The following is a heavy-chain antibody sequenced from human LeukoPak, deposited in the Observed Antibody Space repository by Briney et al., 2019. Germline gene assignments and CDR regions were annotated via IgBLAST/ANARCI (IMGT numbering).Heavy chain of an antibody. CDR1: GGSLISTTYY. D-gene: IGHD3-16*02. CDR3: ARAPRTGAWDMITFGGVIVHGDAFDF. Sequence: SETLSLTCAVSGGSLISTTYYWGWIRQPPGKGMEWIGSIYYSGSTYYNPSLKSRVTVSVDMSKNQFSLQLSSVTAADTAVYYCARAPRTGAWDMITFGGVIVHGDAFDFWGQGTMVTVSS. J-gene: IGHJ3*01. CDR2: IYYSGST. V-gene: IGHV4-39*07.